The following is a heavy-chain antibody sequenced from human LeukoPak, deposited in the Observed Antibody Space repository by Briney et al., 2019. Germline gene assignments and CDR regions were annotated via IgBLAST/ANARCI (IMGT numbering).Heavy chain of an antibody. CDR2: FDPEDGET. CDR1: GYTLTGLS. CDR3: ATEEYYDSSGYYPHWFDP. V-gene: IGHV1-24*01. J-gene: IGHJ5*02. D-gene: IGHD3-22*01. Sequence: ASVKVSCKVSGYTLTGLSMHWVRQAPGKGLEWMGGFDPEDGETIYAQKFQGRVTMTEDTSTDTAYMELSSLRSEDTAVYYCATEEYYDSSGYYPHWFDPWGQGTLVTVSS.